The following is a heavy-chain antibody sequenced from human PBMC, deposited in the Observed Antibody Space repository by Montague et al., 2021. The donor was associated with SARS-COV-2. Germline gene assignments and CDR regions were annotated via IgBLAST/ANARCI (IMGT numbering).Heavy chain of an antibody. J-gene: IGHJ6*03. CDR2: IHHGEST. D-gene: IGHD3-10*01. Sequence: SETLFLTCAVHGGSFSTYSWNWIRQPPGKGLEWIGEIHHGESTNYNPSLTLRVTISADTSKYQFSLKLTSVAAADTAVYYCARLGDGVVPSPILGVGPYYSYYYMDVWGKGTTVTVSS. CDR1: GGSFSTYS. V-gene: IGHV4-34*01. CDR3: ARLGDGVVPSPILGVGPYYSYYYMDV.